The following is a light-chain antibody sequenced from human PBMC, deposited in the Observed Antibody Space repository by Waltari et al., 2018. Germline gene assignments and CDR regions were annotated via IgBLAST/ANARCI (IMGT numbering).Light chain of an antibody. Sequence: SYELTQPPSVSVSPGQTASIPCSGDQLGDKYACWYQQKPGQSPVLVLYQDTKRPSGFPERFSGSNAGNTATLTISGTQAMDEADYYCQAWDSSTYHVVFGGGTKLTVL. CDR2: QDT. CDR3: QAWDSSTYHVV. V-gene: IGLV3-1*01. J-gene: IGLJ2*01. CDR1: QLGDKY.